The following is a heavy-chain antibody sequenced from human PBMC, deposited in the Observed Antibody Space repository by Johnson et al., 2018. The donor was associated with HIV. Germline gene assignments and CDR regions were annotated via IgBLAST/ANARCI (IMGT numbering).Heavy chain of an antibody. V-gene: IGHV3-7*02. Sequence: VQLVESGGGLVQPGGSLRLSCAASGFTLSTYWMTWVRQAPGKGLEWVANIRQDGGERSYVDSVKGRSTISRDHFKKTVHLQMNSLRAEDTAVYYCARASGLTYYYDSSGYGGDAFDIWGQGTMVTVSS. D-gene: IGHD3-22*01. CDR1: GFTLSTYW. CDR2: IRQDGGER. J-gene: IGHJ3*02. CDR3: ARASGLTYYYDSSGYGGDAFDI.